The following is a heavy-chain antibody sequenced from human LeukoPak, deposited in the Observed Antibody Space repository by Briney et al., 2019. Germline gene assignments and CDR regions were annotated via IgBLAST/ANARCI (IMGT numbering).Heavy chain of an antibody. Sequence: PSQTLSLTCTVSAGSISSGDYYWSWIRQPPGKGLEWIGYIYYSGSTYYNPSLKSRVTISVDTSKNQFSLKLSSVTAADTAVYYCARDAYEAVAAAGATDYWGQGTLVTVSS. V-gene: IGHV4-30-4*01. CDR3: ARDAYEAVAAAGATDY. CDR1: AGSISSGDYY. J-gene: IGHJ4*02. D-gene: IGHD6-13*01. CDR2: IYYSGST.